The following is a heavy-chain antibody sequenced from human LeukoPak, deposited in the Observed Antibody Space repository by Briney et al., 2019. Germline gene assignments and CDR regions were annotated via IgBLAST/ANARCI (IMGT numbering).Heavy chain of an antibody. D-gene: IGHD3-10*01. CDR3: ARARGYYYGSGTRGYYYYYGMDV. V-gene: IGHV1-8*01. J-gene: IGHJ6*02. Sequence: ASVKVSYKASGYTFTSYDINWVRPATGQGLEWMGWMNPNSGNTGYAQKFQGRVTMTRNTSISTAYMELSSLRSEDTAVYYWARARGYYYGSGTRGYYYYYGMDVWGQGTTVTVSS. CDR1: GYTFTSYD. CDR2: MNPNSGNT.